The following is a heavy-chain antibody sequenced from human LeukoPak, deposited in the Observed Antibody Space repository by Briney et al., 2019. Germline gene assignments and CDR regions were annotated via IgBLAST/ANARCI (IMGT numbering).Heavy chain of an antibody. CDR2: ISAYNGNT. V-gene: IGHV1-18*04. D-gene: IGHD3-16*01. J-gene: IGHJ4*02. CDR1: GYTFTSYY. CDR3: ARDRRGEFDY. Sequence: RASVKVSCKASGYTFTSYYMHWVRQAPGQGLEWMGWISAYNGNTNYAQKLQGRVTMTTDTSTSTAYMELRSLRSDDTAVYYCARDRRGEFDYWGQGTLVTVSS.